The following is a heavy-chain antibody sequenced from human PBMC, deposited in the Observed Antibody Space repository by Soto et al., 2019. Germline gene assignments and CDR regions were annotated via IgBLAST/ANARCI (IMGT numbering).Heavy chain of an antibody. CDR2: IYWDDDA. Sequence: QITLKESGPTLVKPTPTLTLTCIFSGFSFSADGVGVGWIRQPPGQALEWLALIYWDDDARYRPSLKSRLTITKDSSKNQVVLTMTNMDPLDTATYYCAHAFGGTSLPNDVFDVWGQGTVVTVSS. D-gene: IGHD3-16*01. CDR1: GFSFSADGVG. CDR3: AHAFGGTSLPNDVFDV. J-gene: IGHJ3*01. V-gene: IGHV2-5*02.